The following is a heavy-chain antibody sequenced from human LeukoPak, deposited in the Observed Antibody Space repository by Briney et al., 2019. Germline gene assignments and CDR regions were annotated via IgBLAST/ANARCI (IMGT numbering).Heavy chain of an antibody. Sequence: PSETLSLTCAVYGGSFSGYYWSWIRQPPGKGLEWIGEINHSGSTNYNPSLKSRVTISVDTSKNQFSLKLSSVTAADTAVYYCARGGGYGGDWGQGTPVTVSS. J-gene: IGHJ4*02. V-gene: IGHV4-34*01. CDR1: GGSFSGYY. CDR2: INHSGST. CDR3: ARGGGYGGD. D-gene: IGHD4-23*01.